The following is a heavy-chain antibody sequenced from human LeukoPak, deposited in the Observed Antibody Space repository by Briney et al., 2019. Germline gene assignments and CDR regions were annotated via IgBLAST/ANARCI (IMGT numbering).Heavy chain of an antibody. V-gene: IGHV1-69*13. CDR2: LIPIYGSA. Sequence: ASVKVPCKASEGSFTFTSHAISWVRQAPGQGLEWMGGLIPIYGSANYAQKFQGRVTITSDESTRTVYMELSSLRPEDSAVHYCAGFFYDNSGDAFDIWGQGTMVTVSS. CDR1: EGSFTFTSHA. CDR3: AGFFYDNSGDAFDI. D-gene: IGHD3-22*01. J-gene: IGHJ3*02.